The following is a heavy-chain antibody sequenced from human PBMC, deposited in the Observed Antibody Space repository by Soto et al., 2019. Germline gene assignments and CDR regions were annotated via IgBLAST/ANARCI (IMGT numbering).Heavy chain of an antibody. J-gene: IGHJ4*02. CDR1: GFTFSSYG. CDR3: ARGRGGVQLWSIGY. D-gene: IGHD5-18*01. Sequence: PGGSLRLSCAASGFTFSSYGMHWVRQAPGKGLEWVAVIWYDGSNKYYADSVKGRFTISRDNSKNTLYLQMNSLRAEDTAVYYCARGRGGVQLWSIGYWGQGTLVTVS. CDR2: IWYDGSNK. V-gene: IGHV3-33*01.